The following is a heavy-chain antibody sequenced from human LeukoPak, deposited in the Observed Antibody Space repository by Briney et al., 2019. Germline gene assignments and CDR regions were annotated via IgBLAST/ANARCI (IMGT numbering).Heavy chain of an antibody. J-gene: IGHJ4*02. D-gene: IGHD6-19*01. Sequence: PGGSLRLSCAASGFTFSSYAVSWVRQAPGKGLEWVSAISGSVNSTNYADSVKGRFTISRDNSKNTLFLQMNSLRAEDTAAYYCARQRGSGCLDYWGQGTLVTVSS. CDR3: ARQRGSGCLDY. V-gene: IGHV3-23*01. CDR2: ISGSVNST. CDR1: GFTFSSYA.